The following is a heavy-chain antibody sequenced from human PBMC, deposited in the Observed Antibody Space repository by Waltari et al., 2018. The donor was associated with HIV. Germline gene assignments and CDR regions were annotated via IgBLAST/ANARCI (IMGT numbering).Heavy chain of an antibody. CDR1: GTSFSGYY. CDR3: ARGSQHHDH. CDR2: VSHSGDT. V-gene: IGHV4-34*01. Sequence: QEQLQQWGTGLVTPSGTLSLRCAIYGTSFSGYYWSWIRQSPALGLEWIGEVSHSGDTNYNPSFAGRVSISADISKNQLSLNLTSLTAADTGVYFCARGSQHHDHWGQGTPVTVSS. J-gene: IGHJ5*02.